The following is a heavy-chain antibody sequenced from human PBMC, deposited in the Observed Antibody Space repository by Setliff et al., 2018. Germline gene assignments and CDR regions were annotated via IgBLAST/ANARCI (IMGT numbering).Heavy chain of an antibody. CDR1: GGTFSSYA. V-gene: IGHV1-69*10. CDR2: VIPILGIA. CDR3: ARSVSTGPTPFYWYFDL. J-gene: IGHJ2*01. Sequence: SVKVSCKASGGTFSSYAISWVRQAPGQGLEWMGGVIPILGIANYAQKFQGRVTITADESTSTAYMELSSLRSEDTAVYYCARSVSTGPTPFYWYFDLWGRGTLVTVSS. D-gene: IGHD1-1*01.